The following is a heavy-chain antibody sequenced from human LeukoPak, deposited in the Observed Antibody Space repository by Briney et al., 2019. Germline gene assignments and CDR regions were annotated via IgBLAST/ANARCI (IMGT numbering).Heavy chain of an antibody. CDR2: ISGRSGST. CDR1: GFIFSNYA. CDR3: GKRGDYDVLTGYYVSDF. V-gene: IGHV3-23*01. D-gene: IGHD3-9*01. J-gene: IGHJ4*02. Sequence: GGSLRLSCAASGFIFSNYAMYWVRQAPGKGLEWVSAISGRSGSTYYADSVKGRFTISRDSSKNTLYLQMNSLGADEKAVYYCGKRGDYDVLTGYYVSDFWGQGTLVTVSS.